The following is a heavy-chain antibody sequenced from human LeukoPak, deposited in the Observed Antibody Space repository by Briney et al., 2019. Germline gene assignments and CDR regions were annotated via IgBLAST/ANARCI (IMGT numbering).Heavy chain of an antibody. CDR1: GYTFTSYG. J-gene: IGHJ6*02. V-gene: IGHV1-18*01. CDR2: ISAYNGDT. Sequence: ASVKLSCKASGYTFTSYGISWVRQAPGQGLEWMGWISAYNGDTNYAQKIQGRVTMTTDTSTSTAYMELRSLRSDDTAVYYCAREQSYDFWSGYYPYYYYGMDVWGQGTTVTVSS. D-gene: IGHD3-3*01. CDR3: AREQSYDFWSGYYPYYYYGMDV.